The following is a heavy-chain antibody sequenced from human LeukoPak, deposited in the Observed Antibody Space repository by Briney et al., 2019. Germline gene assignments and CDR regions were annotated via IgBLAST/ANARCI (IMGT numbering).Heavy chain of an antibody. CDR3: ARDRYGSGINWQGFDP. Sequence: AGGSLRLSCAVSGFTFSSFGMDWVRQAPGRGLEWVSYISCSGTSIYYADAVKGRFTISRDNAKNSLYLQMNSLGAEDTAVYYCARDRYGSGINWQGFDPWGQGTLVTVSS. CDR1: GFTFSSFG. CDR2: ISCSGTSI. D-gene: IGHD3-10*01. J-gene: IGHJ5*02. V-gene: IGHV3-48*01.